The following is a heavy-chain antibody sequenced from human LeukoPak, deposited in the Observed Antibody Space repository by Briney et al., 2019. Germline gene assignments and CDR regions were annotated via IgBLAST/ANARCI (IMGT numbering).Heavy chain of an antibody. CDR1: GFPFSNYA. V-gene: IGHV3-23*01. Sequence: PGGSLRLSCAASGFPFSNYAMTWVRQAPGKGLERVSGISDSGDRTYYADSVKGRFTISRDNSKNMLYLQMNSLRVEDTALYYCAKGLGTSGYHDYWGQRTLATVSS. CDR2: ISDSGDRT. CDR3: AKGLGTSGYHDY. J-gene: IGHJ4*02. D-gene: IGHD3-22*01.